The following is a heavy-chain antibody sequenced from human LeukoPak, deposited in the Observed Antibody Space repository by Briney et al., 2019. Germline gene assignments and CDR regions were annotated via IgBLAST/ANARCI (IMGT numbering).Heavy chain of an antibody. Sequence: PSETLSLTCTVSGGSISSYYWTWIRQPPGKGLEWIGYIYYSGSTNYNPSLKSRVTISVDMSKTQFSLKLSSVTAADTAVYFCARTRAGHYGSGSFNDYYNMDVWGKGTTVTVSS. CDR3: ARTRAGHYGSGSFNDYYNMDV. V-gene: IGHV4-59*01. CDR1: GGSISSYY. J-gene: IGHJ6*03. D-gene: IGHD3-10*01. CDR2: IYYSGST.